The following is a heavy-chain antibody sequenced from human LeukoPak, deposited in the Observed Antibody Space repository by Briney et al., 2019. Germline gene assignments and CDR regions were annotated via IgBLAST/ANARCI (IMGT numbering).Heavy chain of an antibody. CDR2: IYYSGST. D-gene: IGHD4-17*01. CDR1: GGSISSGDYY. Sequence: PSETLSLTCTVSGGSISSGDYYWSWIRQPPGKGLEWIGYIYYSGSTYYNPSLKSRVTISVDTSKNQFSLKLSSVTAADTAVYYCARAPTSTYGDYVFDYWGQGTLVTVSS. V-gene: IGHV4-30-4*01. CDR3: ARAPTSTYGDYVFDY. J-gene: IGHJ4*02.